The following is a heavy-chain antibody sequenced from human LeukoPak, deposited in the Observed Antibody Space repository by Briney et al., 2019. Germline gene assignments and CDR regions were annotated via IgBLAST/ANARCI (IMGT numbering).Heavy chain of an antibody. CDR3: AGGYYDILTGADY. CDR2: ISGSGGST. Sequence: GGSLRLSCAASGFTFSSYAMSWVRQAPGKGLEWVSAISGSGGSTYYADSVKGRFTISRDNSKNSLYLQMNSLRAEDTAVYYCAGGYYDILTGADYWGQGTLVTVSS. CDR1: GFTFSSYA. D-gene: IGHD3-9*01. J-gene: IGHJ4*02. V-gene: IGHV3-23*01.